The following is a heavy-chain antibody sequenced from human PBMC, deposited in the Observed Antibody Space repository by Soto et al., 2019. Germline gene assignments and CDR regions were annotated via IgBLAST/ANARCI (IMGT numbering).Heavy chain of an antibody. CDR2: INAGNGNT. Sequence: ASVKVSCKASGYTFTSYAMHWVRQAPGQRLEWMGWINAGNGNTKYSQKFQGRVTITRDTSASTAYMELSSLRSEDTAVYYCARGQVSVAAGPFDYWGQGTLVTVSS. D-gene: IGHD2-15*01. CDR3: ARGQVSVAAGPFDY. V-gene: IGHV1-3*01. CDR1: GYTFTSYA. J-gene: IGHJ4*02.